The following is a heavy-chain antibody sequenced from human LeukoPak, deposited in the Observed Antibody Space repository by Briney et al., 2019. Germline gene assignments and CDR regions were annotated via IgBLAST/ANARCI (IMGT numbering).Heavy chain of an antibody. D-gene: IGHD5-12*01. Sequence: GVSLRLSCAASGFTFSSYAMSWLRQAPGKGLEGVSAISGSGGSTYYADSVKGRFTISRDNSKNTLYLQMNSLRAEDTAVYYCAKDNSGYDPEYFQHWGQGTLVTVSS. CDR2: ISGSGGST. CDR1: GFTFSSYA. V-gene: IGHV3-23*01. J-gene: IGHJ1*01. CDR3: AKDNSGYDPEYFQH.